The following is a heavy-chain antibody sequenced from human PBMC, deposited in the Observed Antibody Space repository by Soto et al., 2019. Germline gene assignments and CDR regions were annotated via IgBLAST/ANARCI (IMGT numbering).Heavy chain of an antibody. J-gene: IGHJ5*02. V-gene: IGHV4-34*01. CDR2: INHSGST. D-gene: IGHD2-2*01. CDR1: GGSFSGHY. Sequence: SETLSLTCAVYGGSFSGHYWSWIRQPPGKGLEWIGEINHSGSTNYNPSLKSRVTISVDTSKNQFSLKLSSVTAADTAVYYCARGWTYCSSTSCYLNWFDPWGQGTLVTVSS. CDR3: ARGWTYCSSTSCYLNWFDP.